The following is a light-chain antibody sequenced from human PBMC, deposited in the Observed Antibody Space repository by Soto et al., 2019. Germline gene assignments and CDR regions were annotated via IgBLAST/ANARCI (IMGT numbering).Light chain of an antibody. J-gene: IGKJ3*01. Sequence: EIVLTQSPGTLSLSPGERVTLSCRASQSIASSYLGWYQQKPGQAPRLLIYGASSRATGIPDRFSGSGSGTDFTLTITRLEPEDFAVYYCQHYGTSPLTFGPGTKVEIK. CDR3: QHYGTSPLT. V-gene: IGKV3-20*01. CDR1: QSIASSY. CDR2: GAS.